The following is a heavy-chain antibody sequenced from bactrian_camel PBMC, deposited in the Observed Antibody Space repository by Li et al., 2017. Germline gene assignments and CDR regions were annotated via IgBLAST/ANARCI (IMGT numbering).Heavy chain of an antibody. CDR1: GFRYSRYC. CDR3: ATEAEERVGVSSRFNY. V-gene: IGHV3S1*01. Sequence: HVQLVESGGGSVQSGGSLKLSCGASGFRYSRYCMGWFRLAPGKEREGVAIIDTDGSTFYADSVAGRFTISRDNAKNTLYLQMNSLKPEDTAMYYCATEAEERVGVSSRFNYWGQGTQVTVS. CDR2: IDTDGST. J-gene: IGHJ4*01. D-gene: IGHD5*01.